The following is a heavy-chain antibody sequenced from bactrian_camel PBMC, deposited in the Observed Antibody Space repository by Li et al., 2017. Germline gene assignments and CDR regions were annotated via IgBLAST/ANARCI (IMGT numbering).Heavy chain of an antibody. CDR3: ATPPSGSSWLVDFGY. J-gene: IGHJ6*01. CDR1: GFAFSSHY. D-gene: IGHD6*01. Sequence: HVQLVESGGGLVQPGGSLRLSCSASGFAFSSHYMSWVRQAPGKGLEWVGSIGRDGIWSVYADSVKGRFTISRDNAKNMVYLTMSSLKSEDSALYYCATPPSGSSWLVDFGYWGQGTQVTVS. V-gene: IGHV3-2*01. CDR2: IGRDGIWS.